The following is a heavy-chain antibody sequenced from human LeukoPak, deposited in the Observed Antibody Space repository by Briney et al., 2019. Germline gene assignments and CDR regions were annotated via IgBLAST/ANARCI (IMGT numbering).Heavy chain of an antibody. D-gene: IGHD3-9*01. CDR1: GGAIGSRTCY. Sequence: SETLSLICTVSGGAIGSRTCYWGWIRQPPGKGLEWIGSIYYTGTTYYNPSLKSRVSTSVDTSKNQFSLKLRSVTAADTAVYYCATFDHDFDYWGQGTLVTVSS. V-gene: IGHV4-39*01. CDR3: ATFDHDFDY. CDR2: IYYTGTT. J-gene: IGHJ4*02.